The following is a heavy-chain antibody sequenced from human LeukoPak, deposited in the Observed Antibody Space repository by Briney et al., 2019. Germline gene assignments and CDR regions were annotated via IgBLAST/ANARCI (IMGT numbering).Heavy chain of an antibody. J-gene: IGHJ6*03. V-gene: IGHV4-61*02. CDR1: GGSISSGSYY. D-gene: IGHD6-13*01. CDR3: ARESHSRSWSGYYYMDV. Sequence: SETLSLTCTVSGGSISSGSYYWSWIRQPAGKGLDWIGRISTSGSTNYNPSLKSRVTISADTSRTHFSLRLSYVTAADTAVYYCARESHSRSWSGYYYMDVWGKGTTVTISS. CDR2: ISTSGST.